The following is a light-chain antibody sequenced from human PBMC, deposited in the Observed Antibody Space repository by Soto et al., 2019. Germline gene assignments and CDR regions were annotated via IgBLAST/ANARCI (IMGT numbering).Light chain of an antibody. Sequence: VLTQPASVSGAPGQRFTISCTGSSSNIGADYDVHWYQQRPGTAPKLLIFGNKNRPSGVPDRFSGSKSGTSASLAITGLQAEDEGDYYCQSYDSTLSARYVFGTGTKVTVL. J-gene: IGLJ1*01. CDR3: QSYDSTLSARYV. CDR1: SSNIGADYD. CDR2: GNK. V-gene: IGLV1-40*01.